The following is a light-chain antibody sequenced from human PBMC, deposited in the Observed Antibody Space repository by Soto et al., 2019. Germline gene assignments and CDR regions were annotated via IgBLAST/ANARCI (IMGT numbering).Light chain of an antibody. CDR2: LSSDGSH. CDR1: SGHSSYA. CDR3: QTWDTGARVV. V-gene: IGLV4-69*01. Sequence: QPVLTQSPSASASLGASVKLTCTLSSGHSSYAIAWHQQQPEKGPRYLMKLSSDGSHSKGDGIPDRFSGSSSGAERYLTISSIQSEDEADDYCQTWDTGARVVFGGGTQLTVL. J-gene: IGLJ2*01.